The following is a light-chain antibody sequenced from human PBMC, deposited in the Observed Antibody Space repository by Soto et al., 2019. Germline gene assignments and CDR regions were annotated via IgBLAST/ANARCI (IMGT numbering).Light chain of an antibody. J-gene: IGLJ3*02. CDR1: SSNIGAIYD. Sequence: QSVLTKPPSVSGAPGQRVTISCTGSSSNIGAIYDVHWYQQLPGTAPKLLIYGNSNRPSGVPDRFSGSKSGTSASLAITGLRAEDEADYYCQSYDSSLSGWVFGGGTKLTVL. V-gene: IGLV1-40*01. CDR2: GNS. CDR3: QSYDSSLSGWV.